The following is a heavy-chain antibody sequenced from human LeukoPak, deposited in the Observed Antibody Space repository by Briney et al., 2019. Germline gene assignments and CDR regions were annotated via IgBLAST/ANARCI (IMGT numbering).Heavy chain of an antibody. CDR2: ISAYNGNT. J-gene: IGHJ4*02. V-gene: IGHV1-18*01. CDR3: ARDLPPRIAVAGTLGY. CDR1: GYTFTSYG. D-gene: IGHD6-19*01. Sequence: ASVKVSCKASGYTFTSYGISWVRQASGQGLEWMGWISAYNGNTNYAQKLQGRVTMTTDTSTSTAYMELRSLRSDDTAVYYCARDLPPRIAVAGTLGYWGQGTLVTVSS.